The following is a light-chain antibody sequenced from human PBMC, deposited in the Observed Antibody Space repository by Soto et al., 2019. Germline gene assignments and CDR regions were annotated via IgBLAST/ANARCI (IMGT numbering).Light chain of an antibody. CDR3: SSYTSSDTLV. Sequence: QSALTQPASVSGSPGQSITISCTGTSSDVGGYNYVSWYQQHPPKAPKLTIYEVINRPSGVSNRFSGSKSGNTASLTISGLQAEDEADYYCSSYTSSDTLVFGGGTKLTVL. J-gene: IGLJ3*02. V-gene: IGLV2-14*01. CDR2: EVI. CDR1: SSDVGGYNY.